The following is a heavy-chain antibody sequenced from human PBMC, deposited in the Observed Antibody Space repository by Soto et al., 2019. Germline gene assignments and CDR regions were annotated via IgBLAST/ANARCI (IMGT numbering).Heavy chain of an antibody. V-gene: IGHV1-2*07. J-gene: IGHJ6*02. CDR3: ARAQVPAAISAAESPRYYYYYKLDA. Sequence: SVKVSCKASGYTSTEHHIHWVRQAPGQGLEWMGWINLQSGGTKYDDKFRGRVTMTRDTSINTGYMELSRLESDGSAVYYCARAQVPAAISAAESPRYYYYYKLDAWGQGTKVPVSS. D-gene: IGHD2-2*01. CDR2: INLQSGGT. CDR1: GYTSTEHH.